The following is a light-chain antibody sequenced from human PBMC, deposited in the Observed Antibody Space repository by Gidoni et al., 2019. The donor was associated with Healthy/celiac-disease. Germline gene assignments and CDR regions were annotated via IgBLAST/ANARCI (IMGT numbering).Light chain of an antibody. Sequence: DIQMTQSPSSLSASVGDRVTITCQASQDISNYLNWYQQKPGKAPKLLIYDASNLETGVPSRFSGSGSGTDFTLTISSLQPEDIVTYYCQQYDNFLTFGGGTKVEIK. V-gene: IGKV1-33*01. CDR3: QQYDNFLT. CDR1: QDISNY. J-gene: IGKJ4*01. CDR2: DAS.